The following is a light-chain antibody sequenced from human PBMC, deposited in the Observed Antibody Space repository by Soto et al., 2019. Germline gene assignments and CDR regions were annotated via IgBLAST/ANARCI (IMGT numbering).Light chain of an antibody. CDR3: QQYGSSPYT. J-gene: IGKJ2*01. Sequence: EIVLTQSPGTLSLSPGERATLSCRASQSVSSTYLAWYQQKPGQAPRLLIYGASIRATGVPDRFSGSGSGTDFPLTISSLEPEDFALYYCQQYGSSPYTFGQGTKLEIK. V-gene: IGKV3-20*01. CDR2: GAS. CDR1: QSVSSTY.